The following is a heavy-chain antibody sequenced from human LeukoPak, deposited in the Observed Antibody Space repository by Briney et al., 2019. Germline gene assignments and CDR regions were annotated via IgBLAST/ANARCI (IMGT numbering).Heavy chain of an antibody. Sequence: PSETLSLTCTVSGGSISSDYWSWIRQPPGKGLEWIGYIYYRGSTNYNPSLKSRVTISVDTSKNQFSLKLSSVTAADTAVYYCARLSVYSSGHYYSDYWGQGTLVTVSS. D-gene: IGHD3-22*01. CDR3: ARLSVYSSGHYYSDY. CDR1: GGSISSDY. CDR2: IYYRGST. J-gene: IGHJ4*02. V-gene: IGHV4-59*01.